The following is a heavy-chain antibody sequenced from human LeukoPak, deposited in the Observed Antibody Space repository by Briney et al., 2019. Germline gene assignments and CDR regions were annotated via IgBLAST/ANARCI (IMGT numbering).Heavy chain of an antibody. V-gene: IGHV4-59*01. D-gene: IGHD2-2*01. J-gene: IGHJ5*02. CDR1: GGSISSYY. CDR2: IYYSGST. Sequence: SETLSLTCTVSGGSISSYYWSWIRQPPGKGLEWIGYIYYSGSTNYNPSLKSRVTISVDTSKNQFSLKLSSVTAADTAVYYCARVWGYCSSTSCYVSNSPATEFDPWGQGTLVTVSS. CDR3: ARVWGYCSSTSCYVSNSPATEFDP.